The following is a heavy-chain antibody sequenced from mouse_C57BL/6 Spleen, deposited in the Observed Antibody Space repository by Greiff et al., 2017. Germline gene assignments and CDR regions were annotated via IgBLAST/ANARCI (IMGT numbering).Heavy chain of an antibody. V-gene: IGHV5-12*01. CDR1: GFTFSDYY. CDR3: ARQDYDYDGGFAY. D-gene: IGHD2-4*01. Sequence: EVMLVESGGGFVQPGGSLKLSCAASGFTFSDYYMYWVRQTPEKRLEWVAYISNGGGSTYYPDTVKGRFTISRDNAKNTLYLQMSRLKSEDTAMYYCARQDYDYDGGFAYWGQGTLVTVSA. CDR2: ISNGGGST. J-gene: IGHJ3*01.